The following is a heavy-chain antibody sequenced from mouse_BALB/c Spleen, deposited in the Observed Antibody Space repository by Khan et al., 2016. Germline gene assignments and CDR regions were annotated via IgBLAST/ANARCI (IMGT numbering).Heavy chain of an antibody. CDR1: GYSITSGYI. D-gene: IGHD1-1*01. CDR2: IYYSGDT. V-gene: IGHV3-1*02. CDR3: ASNSSGGSSIY. Sequence: EVQLQESGPDLVKPSQSLSFTCTVTGYSITSGYIWHWIRQFPGNLLDCMGYIYYSGDTSYNPSLKIRSAITLDTARNQYFLQMRSVTTEDTGTYYCASNSSGGSSIYWGQGTTRTVSA. J-gene: IGHJ2*01.